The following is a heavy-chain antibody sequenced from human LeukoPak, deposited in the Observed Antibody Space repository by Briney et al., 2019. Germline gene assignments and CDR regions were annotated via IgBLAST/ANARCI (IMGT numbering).Heavy chain of an antibody. CDR2: FDPEDGET. V-gene: IGHV1-24*01. D-gene: IGHD4-17*01. CDR1: GYTLTELS. CDR3: ATGYGAAGGWFFDL. Sequence: ASVKVSCKVSGYTLTELSMHWVRQAPGKGLEWMGGFDPEDGETIYAQKFQGRVTMTEDTSTDTAYMGLSSLRSEDTAVYYCATGYGAAGGWFFDLWGRGTLVTVSS. J-gene: IGHJ2*01.